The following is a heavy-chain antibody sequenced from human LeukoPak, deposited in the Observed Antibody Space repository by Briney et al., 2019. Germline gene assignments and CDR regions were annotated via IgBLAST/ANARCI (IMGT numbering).Heavy chain of an antibody. D-gene: IGHD3-10*01. Sequence: SETLSLTCTVSGCSISSYYWSWIRQPPGKGLEWIGYIYYSGGTNYNPSLKSRVTISVDTSKNQFSLKLSSVTAADTAVYYCARDTRGLGYYFDYWGQGTLVTVSS. CDR1: GCSISSYY. CDR2: IYYSGGT. CDR3: ARDTRGLGYYFDY. J-gene: IGHJ4*02. V-gene: IGHV4-59*01.